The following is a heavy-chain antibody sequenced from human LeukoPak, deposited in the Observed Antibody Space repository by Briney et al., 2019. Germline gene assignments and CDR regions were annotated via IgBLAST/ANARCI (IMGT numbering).Heavy chain of an antibody. J-gene: IGHJ6*02. Sequence: ASVKVSCKASGYTFTSYDINWVRQATGQGLEWMGWMNPNSGNTGYAQKFQGRVTMTRNTSISTAYMELSSLRSEDTAVYYCAREYRYITIFGVVNAGSSYGMDVWGQGTRVTVSS. CDR1: GYTFTSYD. CDR2: MNPNSGNT. V-gene: IGHV1-8*01. D-gene: IGHD3-3*01. CDR3: AREYRYITIFGVVNAGSSYGMDV.